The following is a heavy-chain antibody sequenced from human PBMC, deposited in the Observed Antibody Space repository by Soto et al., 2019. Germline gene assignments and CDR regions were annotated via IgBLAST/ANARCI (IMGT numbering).Heavy chain of an antibody. CDR3: GKDRMPLADIVVVVAATNWFDP. D-gene: IGHD2-15*01. Sequence: EVQLLESGGGLVQPGGSLRLSCAASGFTFSSYAMSWVRQAPGKGLEWVSAISGSGGSTYYADSVKGRFTISRDNSKNTLYLQMNSVRAEDTAVYYCGKDRMPLADIVVVVAATNWFDPWGQGTLVTVSS. CDR2: ISGSGGST. CDR1: GFTFSSYA. V-gene: IGHV3-23*01. J-gene: IGHJ5*02.